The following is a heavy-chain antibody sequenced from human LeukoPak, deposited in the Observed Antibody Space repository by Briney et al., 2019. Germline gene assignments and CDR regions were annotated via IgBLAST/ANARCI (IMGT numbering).Heavy chain of an antibody. CDR3: ARDVGATPYYFDY. D-gene: IGHD1-26*01. CDR1: GGTFSSYA. Sequence: GASVKVSCKASGGTFSSYAISWVRQAPGQGLEWMGGITPIFGTANYAQKFQGRVTITADESTSTAYMELSSLRSEDTAVYYCARDVGATPYYFDYWGQGTLVTVSS. V-gene: IGHV1-69*13. CDR2: ITPIFGTA. J-gene: IGHJ4*02.